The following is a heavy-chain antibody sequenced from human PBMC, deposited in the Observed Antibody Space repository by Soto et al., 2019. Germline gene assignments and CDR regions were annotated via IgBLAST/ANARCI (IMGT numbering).Heavy chain of an antibody. D-gene: IGHD6-6*01. CDR2: IIGSGGNT. V-gene: IGHV3-23*01. CDR1: GFTFSSYA. CDR3: AKHSSSSGYYYYYYMDV. J-gene: IGHJ6*03. Sequence: GGSLRLSCAASGFTFSSYAMSWVRQAPGKGLEWVSVIIGSGGNTYSSDSVRGRFSISRDNSKNMLYLQLNSLRAEDTAVYYCAKHSSSSGYYYYYYMDVWGKGTTVTVSS.